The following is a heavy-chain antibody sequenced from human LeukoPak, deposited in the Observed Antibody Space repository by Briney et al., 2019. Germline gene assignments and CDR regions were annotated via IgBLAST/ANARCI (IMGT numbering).Heavy chain of an antibody. CDR1: GYTFTSYG. J-gene: IGHJ4*02. Sequence: ASVKVSCKASGYTFTSYGISWVRQAPGQGLEWMGGIMPISGTANYAQKFQGRVTITADKPTNTAYMELSSLRSEDTAVYYCASGRTDIVVVPATLRNYYFDYWGQGTLVTVSS. V-gene: IGHV1-69*06. CDR3: ASGRTDIVVVPATLRNYYFDY. D-gene: IGHD2-2*01. CDR2: IMPISGTA.